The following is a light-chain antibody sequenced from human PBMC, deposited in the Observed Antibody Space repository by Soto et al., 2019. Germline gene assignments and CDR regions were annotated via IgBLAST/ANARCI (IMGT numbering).Light chain of an antibody. CDR3: QQYGSSGT. CDR1: ESVSNNY. Sequence: EVVLTQSPATLSLSPGERATLSCRASESVSNNYLAWYQQKPGQAPRLLIYGASNRATGIPDRFSGSGSGTDFTLTISRLEPEDFAVYYCQQYGSSGTFGQGTKVDIK. V-gene: IGKV3-20*01. J-gene: IGKJ1*01. CDR2: GAS.